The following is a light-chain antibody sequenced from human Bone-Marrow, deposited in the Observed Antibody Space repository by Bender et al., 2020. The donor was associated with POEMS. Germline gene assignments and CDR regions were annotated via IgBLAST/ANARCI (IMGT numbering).Light chain of an antibody. Sequence: QSVVTQPPSLSEAPRQRVTISCSGSSSNIGNHGVNWYQQLPGEAPKLLIYYDDLLTPVVSDRFAASESGTSASLAVSELPSEDEALYYCSTWEYGLSGWVFGGATELTVL. J-gene: IGLJ3*02. CDR2: YDD. CDR3: STWEYGLSGWV. CDR1: SSNIGNHG. V-gene: IGLV1-36*01.